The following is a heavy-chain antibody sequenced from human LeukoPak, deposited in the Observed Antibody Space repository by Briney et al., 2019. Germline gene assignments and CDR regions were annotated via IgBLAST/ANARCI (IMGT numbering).Heavy chain of an antibody. J-gene: IGHJ5*02. D-gene: IGHD2-2*01. CDR1: GGSISSRSYH. V-gene: IGHV4-39*01. CDR3: ARLARDNIVVAPPLAGSFDP. CDR2: IYFTGST. Sequence: SETLSLTCTVSGGSISSRSYHWGWIRQPPGKGLEWIGTIYFTGSTYHNPSLKSRVTMSVDTSKNQFSLNLGSVTAADTAVYYCARLARDNIVVAPPLAGSFDPWGQGTLVTVSS.